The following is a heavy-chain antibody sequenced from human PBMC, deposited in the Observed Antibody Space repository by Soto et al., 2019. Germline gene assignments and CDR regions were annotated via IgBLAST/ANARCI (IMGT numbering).Heavy chain of an antibody. CDR2: IIPILGIA. CDR1: GGTCSSYT. J-gene: IGHJ4*02. Sequence: SVKVSCKASGGTCSSYTISWVRQAPGQGLEWMGRIIPILGIANYAQKFQGRVTITADKSTSTAYMELSSLRSEDTAVYYCAREQQLGPIFDYWGQGTLVTVSS. V-gene: IGHV1-69*04. CDR3: AREQQLGPIFDY. D-gene: IGHD6-13*01.